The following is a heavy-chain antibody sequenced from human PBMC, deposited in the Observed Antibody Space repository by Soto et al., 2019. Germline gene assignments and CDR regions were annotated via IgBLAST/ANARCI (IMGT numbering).Heavy chain of an antibody. CDR3: AREASGYDF. Sequence: AAVKVSCKASGWTFSSFGISWVRQAPGQGLEWMGGIIPVFGRPNYAQRFRGRLTITADESTNTSYMELIDLTSEDTAVYYCAREASGYDFWGQGTQVTVSS. J-gene: IGHJ1*01. D-gene: IGHD5-12*01. CDR2: IIPVFGRP. V-gene: IGHV1-69*13. CDR1: GWTFSSFG.